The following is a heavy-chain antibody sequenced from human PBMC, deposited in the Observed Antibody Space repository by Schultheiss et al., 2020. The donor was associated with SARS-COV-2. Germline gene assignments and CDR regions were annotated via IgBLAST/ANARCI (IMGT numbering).Heavy chain of an antibody. CDR2: IYHSGST. J-gene: IGHJ4*02. Sequence: SQTLSLTCTVSGGSISTYYWNWIRQPPGKGLEWIGNIYHSGSTNYNPSLKSRVTISVDTSKNQFSLKLSSVTAADTAVYYCARVSTMAVVVDYWGQGTLVTVSS. CDR3: ARVSTMAVVVDY. D-gene: IGHD2-21*01. V-gene: IGHV4-59*12. CDR1: GGSISTYY.